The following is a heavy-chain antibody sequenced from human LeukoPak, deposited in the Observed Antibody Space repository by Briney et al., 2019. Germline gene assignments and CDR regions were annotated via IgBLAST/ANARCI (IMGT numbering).Heavy chain of an antibody. V-gene: IGHV3-21*01. Sequence: PGGSLRLSCAASGFTFSSYSMNWVRQAPGKGLELVSSISSSSSYIYYADSVKGRFTVSRDNAKNSLYLQMNSLRAEDTAVYYCARDLRRRDGYNGFGYWGQGTLVTVSS. D-gene: IGHD5-24*01. J-gene: IGHJ4*02. CDR1: GFTFSSYS. CDR3: ARDLRRRDGYNGFGY. CDR2: ISSSSSYI.